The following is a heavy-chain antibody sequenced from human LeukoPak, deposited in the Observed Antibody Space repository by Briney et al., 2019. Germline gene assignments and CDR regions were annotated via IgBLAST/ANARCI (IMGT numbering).Heavy chain of an antibody. J-gene: IGHJ4*02. D-gene: IGHD1-26*01. V-gene: IGHV4-34*01. CDR3: ARALAFSGYYGY. CDR2: INHSGNT. CDR1: GGSFSGYY. Sequence: SETLSLTCAVHGGSFSGYYWTWIRQPPGKGLEWIGEINHSGNTNYNPSLKSRVTISVDTSKNQFSLMLNSVTAADTAVYYCARALAFSGYYGYWGQGTLVTVSS.